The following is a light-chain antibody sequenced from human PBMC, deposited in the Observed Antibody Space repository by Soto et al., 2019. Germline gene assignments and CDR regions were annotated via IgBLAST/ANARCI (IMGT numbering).Light chain of an antibody. Sequence: QSVLTQPPSVSGAPGQRVTISCTGSSSNIGAGYGVHWYQQLPGAAPKLLIFDNNNRPSGVPGRFSGSKSGTSASLAITGLQAEDEADYYCQSYDSSLSGSVFGGGTKLTVL. CDR3: QSYDSSLSGSV. CDR2: DNN. CDR1: SSNIGAGYG. V-gene: IGLV1-40*01. J-gene: IGLJ3*02.